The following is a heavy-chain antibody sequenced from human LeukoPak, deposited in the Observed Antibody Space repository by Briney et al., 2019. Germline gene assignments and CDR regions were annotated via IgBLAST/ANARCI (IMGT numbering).Heavy chain of an antibody. Sequence: SETLSLTCTVSGGSLSSSSYYWGWIRQPPGKGLEWIGSIYYSGSTYYNPSLKSRVSISVDTSKNQFSLKLSSVTAADTAVYYCASLQWLVGDYWGQGTLVTVSS. J-gene: IGHJ4*02. CDR1: GGSLSSSSYY. CDR3: ASLQWLVGDY. CDR2: IYYSGST. D-gene: IGHD6-19*01. V-gene: IGHV4-39*01.